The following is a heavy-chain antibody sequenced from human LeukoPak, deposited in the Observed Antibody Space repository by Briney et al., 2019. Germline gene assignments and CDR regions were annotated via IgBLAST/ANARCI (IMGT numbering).Heavy chain of an antibody. CDR1: GYTLTELS. V-gene: IGHV1-24*01. CDR2: FDPEDGET. Sequence: ASVKGSCKVSGYTLTELSMHWVRQAPGKGLEWMGGFDPEDGETIYAQKFQGRVTMTEDTSTDTAYMELSSLRSEDTAVYYCTTPNYVNPAADAFDIWGQGTMVTVSS. D-gene: IGHD4/OR15-4a*01. J-gene: IGHJ3*02. CDR3: TTPNYVNPAADAFDI.